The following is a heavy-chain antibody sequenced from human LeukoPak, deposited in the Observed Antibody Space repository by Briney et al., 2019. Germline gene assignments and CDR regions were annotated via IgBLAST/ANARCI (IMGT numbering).Heavy chain of an antibody. V-gene: IGHV4-59*01. D-gene: IGHD3-22*01. CDR2: IYYSGST. CDR3: AREGSSGYYVDY. Sequence: PSETLSLTCTVSGGSISSYYWSWIRQPPGKGLEWIGYIYYSGSTNYNPSLKSRVTISVDTSKNQFSLKLSSVTAADTAVYYCAREGSSGYYVDYWGQGTLVTVSS. CDR1: GGSISSYY. J-gene: IGHJ4*02.